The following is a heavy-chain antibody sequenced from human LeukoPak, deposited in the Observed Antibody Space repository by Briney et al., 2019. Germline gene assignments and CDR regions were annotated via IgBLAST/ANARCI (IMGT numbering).Heavy chain of an antibody. V-gene: IGHV4-4*07. CDR3: ARSSKTQWLSPGDGFDI. CDR2: IYTSGST. J-gene: IGHJ3*02. CDR1: GGSISSYY. D-gene: IGHD6-19*01. Sequence: SETLSLTCTVSGGSISSYYWSWIRQPAGKGLEWIGRIYTSGSTNYNPSLKSRVTMSVDTSKNQFSLKLSSVTAADTAVYYCARSSKTQWLSPGDGFDIWGRGTLVPVSS.